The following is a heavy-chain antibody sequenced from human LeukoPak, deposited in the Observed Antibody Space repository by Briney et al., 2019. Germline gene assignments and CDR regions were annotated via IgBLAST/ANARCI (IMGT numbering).Heavy chain of an antibody. J-gene: IGHJ5*02. CDR3: ARVADLYCSGGSCYDWFDP. D-gene: IGHD2-15*01. CDR1: GGSISSYY. V-gene: IGHV4-4*07. CDR2: IYTSGST. Sequence: SETLSLTCTVSGGSISSYYWRWIRQPAGKGLEWIGRIYTSGSTNYNRSLKSRVTMSVDTSKNQFSLKLSSVTAADTAVYYCARVADLYCSGGSCYDWFDPWGQGTLVTVSS.